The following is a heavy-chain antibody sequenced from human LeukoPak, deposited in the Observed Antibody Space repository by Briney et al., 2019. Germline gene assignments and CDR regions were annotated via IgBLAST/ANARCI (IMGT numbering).Heavy chain of an antibody. J-gene: IGHJ4*02. V-gene: IGHV4-59*04. CDR3: ALLPRIQLWTNYFDY. CDR2: IYYSGST. Sequence: SETLSLTCTVSGGSISSYYWSWIRQPPGKGLEWIGYIYYSGSTYYNPSLKSRVTISVDTSKNQFSLKLSSVTAADTAVYYCALLPRIQLWTNYFDYWGQGTLVTVSS. D-gene: IGHD5-18*01. CDR1: GGSISSYY.